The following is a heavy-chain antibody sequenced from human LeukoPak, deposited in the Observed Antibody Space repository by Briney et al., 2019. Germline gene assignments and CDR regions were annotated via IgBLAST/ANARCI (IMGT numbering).Heavy chain of an antibody. CDR1: GGSFSGYY. CDR3: ARGARRVFSSGWYYY. Sequence: KPSETLSLTCAVYGGSFSGYYWSWIRQPPGKGLEWIGEINHSGSTNYNPSLKSRVTISVDTSKNQFSLKLSSVAAADAAVYYCARGARRVFSSGWYYYWGQGTLVTVSS. J-gene: IGHJ4*02. CDR2: INHSGST. V-gene: IGHV4-34*01. D-gene: IGHD6-19*01.